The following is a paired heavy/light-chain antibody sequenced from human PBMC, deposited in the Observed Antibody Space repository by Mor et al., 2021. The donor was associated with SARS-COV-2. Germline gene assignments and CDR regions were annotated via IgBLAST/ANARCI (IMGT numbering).Heavy chain of an antibody. D-gene: IGHD2-21*02. CDR2: ISGGGVNT. CDR3: AKFTANSWNVNFQD. CDR1: GFTFSSYV. J-gene: IGHJ1*01. V-gene: IGHV3-23*01. Sequence: EVQLLESGGGLVQPGGSLRLSCAASGFTFSSYVMSWVRQAPRKGLEWVSAISGGGVNTHYADSVKGRFSISRDNSKNTLYLQMNNLRAEDTAIYYCAKFTANSWNVNFQDWGQGTLVTVSS.
Light chain of an antibody. CDR3: QQYNNWPPYT. CDR2: GAS. CDR1: QSVSSN. J-gene: IGKJ2*01. Sequence: EIVMTQSPATLSVSPGERATLSCRASQSVSSNLAWYQQRPGQAPRLLIYGASTRASGIAARFSGSGSGTEFTLTISSLQSEDFAVYYCQQYNNWPPYTFGQGTKLEIK. V-gene: IGKV3-15*01.